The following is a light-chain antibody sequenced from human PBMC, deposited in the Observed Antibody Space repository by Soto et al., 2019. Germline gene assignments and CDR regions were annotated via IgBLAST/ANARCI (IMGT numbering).Light chain of an antibody. V-gene: IGKV1-27*01. J-gene: IGKJ1*01. CDR3: QKYNSAPRT. CDR1: QSISSW. Sequence: IQMTQSPSTLSASVGDRVTITCRASQSISSWLAWYQQKPGKAPKLLIYAASTLQSGVPSRFSGSGSGTDFTLTISSLQPEDVATYYCQKYNSAPRTFGQGTKVEIK. CDR2: AAS.